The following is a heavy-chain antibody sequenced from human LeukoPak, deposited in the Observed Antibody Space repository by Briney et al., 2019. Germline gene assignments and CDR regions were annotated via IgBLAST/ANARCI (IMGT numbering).Heavy chain of an antibody. V-gene: IGHV5-10-1*01. D-gene: IGHD2-2*01. CDR3: ARRIGYCSSTSCYVYFDY. CDR2: IDPSDSYT. J-gene: IGHJ4*02. Sequence: GESLKISCEGSGYSFTSYWISWVRQMPGKGLEWVGRIDPSDSYTNYSPSFQGHVTISGDKSISTAYLQWSSLKASDTALYYCARRIGYCSSTSCYVYFDYWGQGTLVTVSS. CDR1: GYSFTSYW.